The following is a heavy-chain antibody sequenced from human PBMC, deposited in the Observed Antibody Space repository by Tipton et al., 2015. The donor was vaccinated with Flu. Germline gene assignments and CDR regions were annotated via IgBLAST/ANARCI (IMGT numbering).Heavy chain of an antibody. V-gene: IGHV4-61*02. D-gene: IGHD3-22*01. Sequence: TLSLTCTVSGGSVSSGTYYWSWIRQPAGEGLEWIGRVSMGGGTNYNPSFSSRVTITIDTSKNQFSLKLTSVTAADTAVYYCARDRLYSASVGYFYVGASDVWGQGTMVTVPP. J-gene: IGHJ3*01. CDR2: VSMGGGT. CDR3: ARDRLYSASVGYFYVGASDV. CDR1: GGSVSSGTYY.